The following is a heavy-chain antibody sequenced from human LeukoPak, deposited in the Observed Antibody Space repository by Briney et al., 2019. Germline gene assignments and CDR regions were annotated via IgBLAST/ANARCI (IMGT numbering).Heavy chain of an antibody. D-gene: IGHD4-11*01. Sequence: SETLSLTCTVSGGFISSSSYCWGWIRQPPGKGLEWIGSIYYSGSTYYNPSLKSRVTISVDTSKNQFSLKLSSVIAADTAVYYCARSAYSNYEDANFDYWGQGTLVTVSS. CDR1: GGFISSSSYC. V-gene: IGHV4-39*01. CDR3: ARSAYSNYEDANFDY. J-gene: IGHJ4*02. CDR2: IYYSGST.